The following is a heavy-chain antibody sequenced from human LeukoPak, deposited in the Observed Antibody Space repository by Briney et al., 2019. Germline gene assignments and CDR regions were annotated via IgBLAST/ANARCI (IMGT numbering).Heavy chain of an antibody. J-gene: IGHJ2*01. D-gene: IGHD6-19*01. CDR1: GYTFTGYY. CDR2: INPNSGGT. Sequence: GASVKVSCKASGYTFTGYYMHWVRQAPGQGLEWMGWINPNSGGTNYAQKFQGRVTMTRDTSISTAYMELSRLRSADTAVYYCARDGYSSGWSFDLWGRGTLVTVSS. V-gene: IGHV1-2*02. CDR3: ARDGYSSGWSFDL.